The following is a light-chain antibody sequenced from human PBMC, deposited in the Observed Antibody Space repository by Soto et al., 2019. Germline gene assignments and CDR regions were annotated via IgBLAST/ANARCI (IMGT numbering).Light chain of an antibody. CDR3: LQDFNYPRT. CDR2: GAS. V-gene: IGKV1-6*01. J-gene: IGKJ3*01. Sequence: AIQMTQSPSSLSASVGDRVTITCRASQGIKNDLAWYQQKPGKAPQLLIYGASSLHRGVPSRFSGRTSGVDFTLTISSLQPEDFATYYCLQDFNYPRTFGPGT. CDR1: QGIKND.